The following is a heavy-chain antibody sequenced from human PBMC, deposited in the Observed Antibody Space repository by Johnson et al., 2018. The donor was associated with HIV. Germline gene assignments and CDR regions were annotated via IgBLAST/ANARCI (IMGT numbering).Heavy chain of an antibody. D-gene: IGHD2-2*01. CDR2: ISSSGSTI. Sequence: QVQLVESGGGLVKPGGSLRLSCAASGFTFSDYYMSWIRQAPGKGLEWVSYISSSGSTIYYADSVEGRFTISRDNAKNSLYLQMNSLRTEDTAVYYCAKLIGYHEDGWDAFDLWGQGTMVTVSS. J-gene: IGHJ3*01. CDR1: GFTFSDYY. V-gene: IGHV3-11*04. CDR3: AKLIGYHEDGWDAFDL.